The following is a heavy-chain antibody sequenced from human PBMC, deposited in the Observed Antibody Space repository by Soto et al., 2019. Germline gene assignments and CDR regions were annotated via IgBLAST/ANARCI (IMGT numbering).Heavy chain of an antibody. CDR3: ARMQWLDDAFDI. D-gene: IGHD6-19*01. V-gene: IGHV4-59*08. CDR2: IYYSGST. Sequence: SETLSLTCTVSGGSISCYYWSWIRQPPGKGLEWIGYIYYSGSTNYNPSLKSRVTISVDTSKNQFSLKLSSVTAADTAVYYCARMQWLDDAFDIWGQGTMVTVSS. CDR1: GGSISCYY. J-gene: IGHJ3*02.